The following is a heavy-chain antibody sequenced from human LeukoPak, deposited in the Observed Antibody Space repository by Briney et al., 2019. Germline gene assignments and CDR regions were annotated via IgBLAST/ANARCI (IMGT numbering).Heavy chain of an antibody. J-gene: IGHJ4*02. V-gene: IGHV4-4*02. D-gene: IGHD3-3*01. Sequence: GTLSLTCGVSGGSIDITNYWSWVRQAPGKGLEWIGEISHSGTTNYNPSLRSRVTMFLDRANNQFSLSLTSVTAADSAVYYCTRENRPFCLFAYWGQGVLVTVSS. CDR3: TRENRPFCLFAY. CDR2: ISHSGTT. CDR1: GGSIDITNY.